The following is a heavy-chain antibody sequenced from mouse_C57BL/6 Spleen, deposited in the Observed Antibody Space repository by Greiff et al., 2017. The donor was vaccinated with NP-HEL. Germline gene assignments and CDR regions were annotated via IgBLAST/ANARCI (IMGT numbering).Heavy chain of an antibody. V-gene: IGHV1-53*01. Sequence: QVQLKQPGTELVKPGASVKLSCKASGYTFTSYWMHWVKQRPGQGLEWIGNINPSNGGTNYNEKFKSKATLTVDKSSSTAYMQLSSLTSEDSAVYYCARARGSSGYAMDYWGQGTSVTVSS. CDR3: ARARGSSGYAMDY. D-gene: IGHD3-2*02. J-gene: IGHJ4*01. CDR1: GYTFTSYW. CDR2: INPSNGGT.